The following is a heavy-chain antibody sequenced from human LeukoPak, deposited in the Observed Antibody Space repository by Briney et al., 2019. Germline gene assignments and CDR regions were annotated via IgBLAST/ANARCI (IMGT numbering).Heavy chain of an antibody. Sequence: GGSLRLSCAASGFTFSSYGMSWVRQAPGKGLQWVSSISGSGGSTYYADSVQGRFTISRDNSKNTPYLQMNSLRAEDTAVYYCARGGPMVRGIYYYMDVWGKGTTVTISS. CDR2: ISGSGGST. J-gene: IGHJ6*03. D-gene: IGHD3-10*01. CDR1: GFTFSSYG. CDR3: ARGGPMVRGIYYYMDV. V-gene: IGHV3-23*01.